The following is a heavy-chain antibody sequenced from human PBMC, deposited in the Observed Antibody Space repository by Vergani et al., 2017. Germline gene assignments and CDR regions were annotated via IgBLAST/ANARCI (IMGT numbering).Heavy chain of an antibody. CDR2: IRYDGSNK. D-gene: IGHD3-9*01. Sequence: VQLVESGGGLVQPGRSLRLSCAASGFTFDDYAMHWVRQAPGKGLEWVAFIRYDGSNKYYADSVKGRFTISRDNSKNTLYLQMNSLRAEDTAVYYCAKSSNDILTGYYHFDYWGQGTLVTVSS. CDR1: GFTFDDYA. CDR3: AKSSNDILTGYYHFDY. V-gene: IGHV3-30*02. J-gene: IGHJ4*02.